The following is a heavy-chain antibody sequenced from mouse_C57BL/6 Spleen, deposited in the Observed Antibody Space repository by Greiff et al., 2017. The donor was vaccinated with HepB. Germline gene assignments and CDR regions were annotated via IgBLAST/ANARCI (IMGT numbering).Heavy chain of an antibody. CDR1: GYTFTDYY. D-gene: IGHD2-5*01. Sequence: VQLQQSGPELVKPGASVKISCKASGYTFTDYYMNWVKQSHGKSLEWIGDINPNNGGTSYNQKFKGKATLTVDKSSSTAYMELRSLTSEDSAVYYCARYSKLDYWGQGTTLTVS. J-gene: IGHJ2*01. CDR2: INPNNGGT. CDR3: ARYSKLDY. V-gene: IGHV1-26*01.